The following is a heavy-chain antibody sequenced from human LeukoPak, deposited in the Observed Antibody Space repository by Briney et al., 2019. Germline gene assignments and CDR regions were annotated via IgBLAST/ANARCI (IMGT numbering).Heavy chain of an antibody. CDR3: AKSGRVFDTSGYYWFPN. Sequence: GGSLRLSCAASGFTFSSYAMSWVRQAPGKGLEWVSAISGSGGSTYYADSVKGRFTISRDNSKNTLYLQMNSLRAEDTAVYYCAKSGRVFDTSGYYWFPNWGQGILVTVSS. CDR2: ISGSGGST. J-gene: IGHJ4*02. CDR1: GFTFSSYA. D-gene: IGHD3-22*01. V-gene: IGHV3-23*01.